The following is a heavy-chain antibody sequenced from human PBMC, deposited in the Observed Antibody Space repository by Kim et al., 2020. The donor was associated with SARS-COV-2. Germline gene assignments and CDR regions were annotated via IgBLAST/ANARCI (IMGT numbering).Heavy chain of an antibody. CDR2: INHSGST. Sequence: SETLSLTCAVYGGSFSGYYWSWIRQPPGKGLEWIGEINHSGSTNYNPSLKSRVTISVDTSKNQFSLKLSSVTAADTAVYYCARGPKLTGGIRYYYYMDVWGKGTTVTVSS. CDR1: GGSFSGYY. J-gene: IGHJ6*03. V-gene: IGHV4-34*01. CDR3: ARGPKLTGGIRYYYYMDV. D-gene: IGHD7-27*01.